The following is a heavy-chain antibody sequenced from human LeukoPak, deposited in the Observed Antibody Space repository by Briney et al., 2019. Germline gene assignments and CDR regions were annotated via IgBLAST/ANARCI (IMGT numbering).Heavy chain of an antibody. Sequence: PGGSLRLSCAASGFTVSSNYMSWVRQAPGKGLEWVSVIYSGGSTYYADSVKGRFTISRDNSKNTLYLQMNSLRAEDTAVYYCARDQCSSTSRYPEYFQHWGQGTLVTVSS. CDR1: GFTVSSNY. CDR2: IYSGGST. CDR3: ARDQCSSTSRYPEYFQH. J-gene: IGHJ1*01. D-gene: IGHD2-2*01. V-gene: IGHV3-66*01.